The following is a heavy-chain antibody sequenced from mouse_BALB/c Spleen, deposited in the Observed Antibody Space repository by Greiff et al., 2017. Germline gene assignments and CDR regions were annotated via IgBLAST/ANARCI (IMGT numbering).Heavy chain of an antibody. CDR3: ARGSDYHFDV. J-gene: IGHJ1*01. CDR1: GFTFSSYT. V-gene: IGHV5-12-2*01. CDR2: ISNGGGST. Sequence: DVMLVESGGGLVQPGGSLKLSCAASGFTFSSYTMSWVRQTPEKRLEWVAYISNGGGSTYYPDTVKGRFTISRDNAKNTLYLQMSSLKSEDTAVYYCARGSDYHFDVWGAGTTVTVSS. D-gene: IGHD2-13*01.